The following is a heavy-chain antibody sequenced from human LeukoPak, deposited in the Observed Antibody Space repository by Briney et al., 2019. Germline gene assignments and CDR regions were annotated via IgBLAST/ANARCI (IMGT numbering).Heavy chain of an antibody. V-gene: IGHV3-21*01. J-gene: IGHJ6*02. CDR2: ISSSSSYI. D-gene: IGHD6-6*01. Sequence: GGSLRLSCAASGFTVSSNYMTWVRQAPGKGLEWVSSISSSSSYIYYADSVKGRFTISRDNAKNSLYLQMNSLRAEDTAVYYCATVQPYYYYGMDVWGQGTTVTVSS. CDR3: ATVQPYYYYGMDV. CDR1: GFTVSSNY.